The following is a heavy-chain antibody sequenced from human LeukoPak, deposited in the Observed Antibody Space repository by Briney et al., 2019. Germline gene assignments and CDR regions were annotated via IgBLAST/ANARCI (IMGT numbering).Heavy chain of an antibody. J-gene: IGHJ4*02. CDR1: GFTFSSYA. CDR2: IRGSGGST. Sequence: PGGSLRLSCAASGFTFSSYAMSWVRQAPGKGLEWVSAIRGSGGSTYYADSVEGRFTISRDNSKNTLYLQMNSLRAEDTAVYYCAKDIRFLEWLSITYFDYWGQGTLVTVSS. V-gene: IGHV3-23*01. D-gene: IGHD3-3*01. CDR3: AKDIRFLEWLSITYFDY.